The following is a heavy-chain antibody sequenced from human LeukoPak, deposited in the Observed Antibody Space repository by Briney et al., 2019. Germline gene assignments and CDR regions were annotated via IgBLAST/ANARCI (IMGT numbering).Heavy chain of an antibody. CDR3: ATGKGYHYY. V-gene: IGHV4-39*07. J-gene: IGHJ4*02. D-gene: IGHD5-12*01. CDR1: GDSISSSSYD. Sequence: PSETLSLACTVSGDSISSSSYDWAWIPQPPGKGLEWIGNVYYSTTTYYNPSLKSRVTISVDTSKNQFSLKLGSVTAADTAVYYCATGKGYHYYWGQGTLVTVSS. CDR2: VYYSTTT.